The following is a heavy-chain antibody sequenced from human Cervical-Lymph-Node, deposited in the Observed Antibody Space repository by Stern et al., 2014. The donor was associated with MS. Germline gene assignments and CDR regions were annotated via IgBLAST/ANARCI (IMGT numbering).Heavy chain of an antibody. J-gene: IGHJ4*02. CDR2: INPSGGGT. CDR3: TRDSGNTGWYYFDY. CDR1: GYTFSSYH. D-gene: IGHD6-19*01. V-gene: IGHV1-46*01. Sequence: QVQLGQSGAEVKKPGASVKVSCKASGYTFSSYHMHWVRQAPGLGLEWLGTINPSGGGTNYAQKFQGRVTMTRDTSTSTVYMELSSLRSGDTALFYCTRDSGNTGWYYFDYWGQGTLVTVSS.